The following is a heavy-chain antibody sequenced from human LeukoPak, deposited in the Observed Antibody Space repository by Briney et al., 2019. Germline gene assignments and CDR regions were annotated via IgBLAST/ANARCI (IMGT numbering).Heavy chain of an antibody. CDR2: ITKPNGGTT. V-gene: IGHV3-15*01. CDR3: TTRVVTTNDN. D-gene: IGHD2-21*02. J-gene: IGHJ4*02. Sequence: SWIRQPAGKGLEWIGRITKPNGGTTDCAAPMKGRCTISRDDSRNLMYLQMDSLKTEDTAIYYCTTRVVTTNDNWGQGTLVTVSS.